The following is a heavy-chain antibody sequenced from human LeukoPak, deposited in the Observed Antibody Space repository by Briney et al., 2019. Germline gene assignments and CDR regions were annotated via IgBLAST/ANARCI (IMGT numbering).Heavy chain of an antibody. D-gene: IGHD6-13*01. CDR3: ARHCPYSSSWSHFDY. V-gene: IGHV4-59*08. CDR1: GGSFSNYY. Sequence: SETLSLTCTVSGGSFSNYYWSWIRQPPGKGLEWIGYIYYSGSSNYGPSLKSRVTISVDTSKNQFSLKLSSVTAADTAVYYCARHCPYSSSWSHFDYWGQGTQVTVSS. J-gene: IGHJ4*02. CDR2: IYYSGSS.